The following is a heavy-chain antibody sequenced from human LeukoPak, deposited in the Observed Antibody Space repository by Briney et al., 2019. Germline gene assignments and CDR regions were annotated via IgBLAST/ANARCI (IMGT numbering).Heavy chain of an antibody. Sequence: SETLSLTCTVSGYSISSGYYWGWIRQPPGKGLEWIGSIYYSGSTYYNPSLKSRVTISVDTSKNQFSLKLSSVTAADTAVYYCARDGDSSFDYWGQGTLVTVSS. J-gene: IGHJ4*02. CDR1: GYSISSGYY. CDR3: ARDGDSSFDY. D-gene: IGHD6-13*01. CDR2: IYYSGST. V-gene: IGHV4-38-2*02.